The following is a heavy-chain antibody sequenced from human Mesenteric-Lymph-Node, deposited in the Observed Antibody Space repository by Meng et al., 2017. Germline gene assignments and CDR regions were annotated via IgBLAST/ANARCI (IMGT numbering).Heavy chain of an antibody. CDR2: TSGYNGKT. J-gene: IGHJ5*02. V-gene: IGHV1-18*01. Sequence: ASVKVSCKASGYTFTNYGLSWVRQAPGQGLEWMGWTSGYNGKTDYAQRLQGRVTITTDASTSTAYMELRSLRSDDTAVYYCARWYYYDSGSPRGGFDPWGQGTLVTVSS. D-gene: IGHD3-10*01. CDR3: ARWYYYDSGSPRGGFDP. CDR1: GYTFTNYG.